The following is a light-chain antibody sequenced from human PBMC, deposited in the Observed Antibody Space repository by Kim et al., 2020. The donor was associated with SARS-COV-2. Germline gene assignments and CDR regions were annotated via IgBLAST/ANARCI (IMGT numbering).Light chain of an antibody. CDR1: QSVGSNF. CDR2: ATS. CDR3: QQYGSSPRT. V-gene: IGKV3-20*01. J-gene: IGKJ1*01. Sequence: SPGDRASLCYRDRQSVGSNFLAWYQQPPGQAPRLLIYATSNRATGIPDRFRGSGSGTDFTLTISRLEPDDFAVYYCQQYGSSPRTFGQGTKVDIK.